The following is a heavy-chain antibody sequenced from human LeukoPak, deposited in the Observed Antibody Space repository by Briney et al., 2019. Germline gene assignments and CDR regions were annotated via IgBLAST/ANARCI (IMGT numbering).Heavy chain of an antibody. J-gene: IGHJ4*02. CDR3: AKDVLLVSGSGSYCDY. CDR1: GFTFDDYA. Sequence: GRPLRLSCAASGFTFDDYAMHWVRQAPGKGLEWVSGISWNSGSIGYADSVKGRFTISRDNAKNSLYLQMNSLRAEDTALYYCAKDVLLVSGSGSYCDYWGQGTLVTVSS. V-gene: IGHV3-9*01. CDR2: ISWNSGSI. D-gene: IGHD3-10*01.